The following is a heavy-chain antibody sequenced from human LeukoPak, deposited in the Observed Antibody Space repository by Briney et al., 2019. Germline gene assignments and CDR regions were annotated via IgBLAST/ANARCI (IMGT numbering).Heavy chain of an antibody. J-gene: IGHJ4*02. CDR1: GYSFMSHG. CDR3: ARDRGYYDSSGYYSPLFDY. Sequence: ASVKVSCKASGYSFMSHGISWVRQAPGQGLEWMGWISAYNNHINYVQKFQGRVTMATDTSTDTAYMELRSLRSDDTAVYYCARDRGYYDSSGYYSPLFDYWGQGALVTVSS. V-gene: IGHV1-18*04. D-gene: IGHD3-22*01. CDR2: ISAYNNHI.